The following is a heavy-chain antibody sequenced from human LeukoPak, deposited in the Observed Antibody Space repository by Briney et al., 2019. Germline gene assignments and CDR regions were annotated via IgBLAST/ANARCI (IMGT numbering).Heavy chain of an antibody. CDR3: AKAHVPTMIRGVVSSD. D-gene: IGHD3-10*01. CDR1: GCSFTSYW. V-gene: IGHV3-23*01. CDR2: ISPSGGVT. Sequence: GESLKISCKGSGCSFTSYWIGWVRQAPGKGLEWVSTISPSGGVTFYSDSVRGRFTISRDYSKDTLFLQMNSLRAEDTALYYCAKAHVPTMIRGVVSSDWGQGTLVTVSS. J-gene: IGHJ4*02.